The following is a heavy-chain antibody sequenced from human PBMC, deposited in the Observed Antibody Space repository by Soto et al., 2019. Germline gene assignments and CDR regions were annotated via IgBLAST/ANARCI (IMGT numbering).Heavy chain of an antibody. J-gene: IGHJ6*02. V-gene: IGHV4-31*03. D-gene: IGHD3-10*01. CDR2: IYHSGGA. CDR1: GDSITSGGYY. Sequence: LSLTCTVSGDSITSGGYYWSWLRQQPGKGLEWIGYIYHSGGASYNPSLRGRAVISIDTSKNQFFLRMNAVAAADTATYYCARDYYGAGSHYYYYGMEVWGQGTTVTVSS. CDR3: ARDYYGAGSHYYYYGMEV.